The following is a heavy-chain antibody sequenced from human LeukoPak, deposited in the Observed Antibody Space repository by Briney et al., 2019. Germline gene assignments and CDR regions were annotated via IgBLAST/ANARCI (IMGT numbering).Heavy chain of an antibody. J-gene: IGHJ4*02. D-gene: IGHD3-22*01. V-gene: IGHV3-21*01. CDR2: ISSSGSYT. Sequence: GGSLRLSCAASGFTFSSYSMNWVRQAPGKGLEWVSSISSSGSYTYYAGSVKGRFTISRDNAKNSLYLQMNSLRAEDTAVYYCARDSYYYDSSGDYWGQGTLVTVSS. CDR1: GFTFSSYS. CDR3: ARDSYYYDSSGDY.